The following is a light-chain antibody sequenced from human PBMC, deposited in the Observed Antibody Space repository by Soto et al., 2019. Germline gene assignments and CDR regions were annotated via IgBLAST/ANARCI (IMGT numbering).Light chain of an antibody. CDR3: QTWGTGIPV. Sequence: QLVLTQSPSASASLGASVKLTCTLSSGHSSYAIAWHQQQPEKGPQYLMKLNSDGSHSKGDGIPDRFSGSSSGAERYLTISSLQSEDEADYYCQTWGTGIPVFGGGTKVTVL. CDR1: SGHSSYA. V-gene: IGLV4-69*01. J-gene: IGLJ2*01. CDR2: LNSDGSH.